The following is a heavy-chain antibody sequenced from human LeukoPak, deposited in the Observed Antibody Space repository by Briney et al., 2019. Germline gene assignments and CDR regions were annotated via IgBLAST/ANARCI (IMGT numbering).Heavy chain of an antibody. V-gene: IGHV3-23*01. CDR2: ISGSGGST. D-gene: IGHD1-26*01. Sequence: GGSLRLSCAASGFTFSSNAMSWVRQAPGKGLEWVSAISGSGGSTYYADSVKGRFTVSRDNSRNTLYLQMNSLRAEDTAVYYCAKSPDTLVGATLFDYWGQGTLVTVSS. CDR1: GFTFSSNA. CDR3: AKSPDTLVGATLFDY. J-gene: IGHJ4*02.